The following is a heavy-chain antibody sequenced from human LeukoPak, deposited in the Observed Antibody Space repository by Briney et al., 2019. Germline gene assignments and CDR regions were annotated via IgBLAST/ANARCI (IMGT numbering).Heavy chain of an antibody. CDR1: GFTFSSYA. Sequence: GGSLRLSCAASGFTFSSYAMSWVRQAPGKGLEWVAIIRFDGSNIHYADSVKGRFTISRDNSKNTLYLQMNSLRAEDTAVYYCVRDGVGATTYFGYFDHWGQGNLVTVSS. V-gene: IGHV3-33*08. CDR2: IRFDGSNI. CDR3: VRDGVGATTYFGYFDH. D-gene: IGHD1-26*01. J-gene: IGHJ4*02.